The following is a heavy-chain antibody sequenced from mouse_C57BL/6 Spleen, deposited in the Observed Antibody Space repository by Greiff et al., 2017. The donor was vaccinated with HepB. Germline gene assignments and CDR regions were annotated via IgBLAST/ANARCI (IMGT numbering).Heavy chain of an antibody. CDR3: AIAGELRRYYAMDY. CDR2: INPNNGGT. CDR1: GYTFTDYN. Sequence: EVKLMESGPELVKPGASVKIPCKASGYTFTDYNMDWVKQSHGKSLEWIGDINPNNGGTIYNQKFKGKATLTVDKSSSTAYMELRSLTSEDTAVYYCAIAGELRRYYAMDYWGQGTSVTVSS. J-gene: IGHJ4*01. V-gene: IGHV1-18*01.